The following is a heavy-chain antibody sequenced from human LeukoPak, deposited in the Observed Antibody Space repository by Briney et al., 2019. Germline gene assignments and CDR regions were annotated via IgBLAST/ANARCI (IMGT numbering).Heavy chain of an antibody. V-gene: IGHV4-39*07. D-gene: IGHD5-18*01. CDR2: IYHSGST. J-gene: IGHJ4*02. Sequence: SETLSLTCTVSGGSISSSSYYWGWIRQPPGKGLEWIGSIYHSGSTYYNPSLKSRVTISVDTSKNQFSLKLSSVTAADTAVYYWARADHRKDTAMDYFDYWGQGTLVTVSS. CDR3: ARADHRKDTAMDYFDY. CDR1: GGSISSSSYY.